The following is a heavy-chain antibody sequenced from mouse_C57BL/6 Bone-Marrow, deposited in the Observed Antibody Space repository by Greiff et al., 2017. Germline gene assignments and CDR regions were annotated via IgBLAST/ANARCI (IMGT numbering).Heavy chain of an antibody. CDR1: GYTFTSYG. V-gene: IGHV1-81*01. J-gene: IGHJ2*01. CDR3: ARPPYCSNYLWYFDY. Sequence: QVQLQQSGAELARPGASVKLSCKASGYTFTSYGISWVKQRTGQGLEWIGEIYPRSGNTHYNEKFKGKATLTADKSSSTAYMELRSLTSADSAVYFCARPPYCSNYLWYFDYWGQGTTLTVSS. CDR2: IYPRSGNT. D-gene: IGHD2-5*01.